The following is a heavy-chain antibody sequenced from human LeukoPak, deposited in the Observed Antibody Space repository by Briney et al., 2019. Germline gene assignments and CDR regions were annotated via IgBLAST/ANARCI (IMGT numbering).Heavy chain of an antibody. CDR1: GYTFTGYY. CDR2: INPNSGGT. D-gene: IGHD3-10*01. V-gene: IGHV1-2*02. CDR3: ARARGSGSYIFDY. Sequence: ASVKVSCKASGYTFTGYYMHWVRQAPGQGLEWMGWINPNSGGTNYAQKFQGRVTMTRDTSISTAYMGLSRLRSDDTAVYYCARARGSGSYIFDYWGQGTLVTVSS. J-gene: IGHJ4*02.